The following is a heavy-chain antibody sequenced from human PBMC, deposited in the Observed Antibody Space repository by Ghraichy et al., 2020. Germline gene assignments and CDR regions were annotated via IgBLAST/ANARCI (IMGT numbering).Heavy chain of an antibody. CDR3: TRDYYGSGSYYNAWP. V-gene: IGHV3-49*04. Sequence: GGSLRLSCTASGFTFGDYAMSWVRQAPGKGLEWVGFIRSKAYGGTTEYAASVKDRFTVSRDDSKSIVYLQMNSLKTEDTAVYYCTRDYYGSGSYYNAWPWGQGTLVTVSS. CDR2: IRSKAYGGTT. J-gene: IGHJ4*02. D-gene: IGHD3-10*01. CDR1: GFTFGDYA.